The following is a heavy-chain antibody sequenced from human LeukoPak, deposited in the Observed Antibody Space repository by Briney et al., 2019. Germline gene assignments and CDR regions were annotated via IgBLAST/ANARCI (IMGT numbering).Heavy chain of an antibody. Sequence: PGRSLRLSCAASEFTFSSYGMHWVRQAPGKGLEWVAVISYDGSNKYYADSVKGRFTISRDNSKNTLYLQMNSLRAEDTAVYYCARGSGVQVWSSLDYWGQGTLVTVSS. CDR2: ISYDGSNK. CDR3: ARGSGVQVWSSLDY. CDR1: EFTFSSYG. D-gene: IGHD5-18*01. J-gene: IGHJ4*02. V-gene: IGHV3-30*03.